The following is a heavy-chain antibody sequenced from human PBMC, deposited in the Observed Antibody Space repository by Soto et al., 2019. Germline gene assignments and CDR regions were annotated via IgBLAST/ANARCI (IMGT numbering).Heavy chain of an antibody. V-gene: IGHV4-31*03. D-gene: IGHD4-17*01. CDR2: IYYSGAT. CDR3: ARETYGDYVGAFDI. J-gene: IGHJ3*02. CDR1: GGSISSGGYY. Sequence: QVQLQEPGPGLVKPSQTLSLTCTVSGGSISSGGYYWSWIRQHPGNGLEWIGYIYYSGATYYNPSLKSRVTISVDASKNQFSLKLSSVPAADTAVYYCARETYGDYVGAFDIWGQGTMVTVS.